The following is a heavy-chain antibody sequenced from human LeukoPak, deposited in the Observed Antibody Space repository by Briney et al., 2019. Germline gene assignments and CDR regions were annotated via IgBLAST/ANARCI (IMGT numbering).Heavy chain of an antibody. Sequence: SVKVSCKASGYTFTSYDINWVRQAPGQGLEWMGRIISILGIENYAQKFQGRVTITADKSTSTAYMELSSLRSEDTAVYYCARVMTTVTTSQKYYYYGMDVWGQGTTVTVSS. V-gene: IGHV1-69*04. CDR3: ARVMTTVTTSQKYYYYGMDV. J-gene: IGHJ6*02. CDR2: IISILGIE. D-gene: IGHD4-17*01. CDR1: GYTFTSYD.